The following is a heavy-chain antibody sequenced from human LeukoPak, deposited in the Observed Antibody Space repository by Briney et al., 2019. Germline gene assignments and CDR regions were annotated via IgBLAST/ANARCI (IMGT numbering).Heavy chain of an antibody. V-gene: IGHV4-39*01. CDR3: ARRYYGSGSPIAADYNWFDP. Sequence: PSETLSLTCTVSGGSISSSSYYWGWIRQPPGKGLEWIGSIYYSGSTYYNPSLKSRVTISVDTSKNQFSLKLSSVTAADTAVYYCARRYYGSGSPIAADYNWFDPRGQGTLVTVSS. CDR2: IYYSGST. CDR1: GGSISSSSYY. D-gene: IGHD3-10*01. J-gene: IGHJ5*02.